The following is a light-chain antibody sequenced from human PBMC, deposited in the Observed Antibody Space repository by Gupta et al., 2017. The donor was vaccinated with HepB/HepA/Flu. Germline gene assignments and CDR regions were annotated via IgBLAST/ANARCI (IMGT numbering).Light chain of an antibody. Sequence: EIVLTQSPATLSVSPGERATLSCSASQSISSNLAWYQQKPGQVPRLLIYSASTRATCTPARVRCSGCGTGFTFTISSLQSEDFAVYFCQQYNGWPPRLTFGGGTKVDIK. J-gene: IGKJ4*01. CDR2: SAS. V-gene: IGKV3-15*01. CDR1: QSISSN. CDR3: QQYNGWPPRLT.